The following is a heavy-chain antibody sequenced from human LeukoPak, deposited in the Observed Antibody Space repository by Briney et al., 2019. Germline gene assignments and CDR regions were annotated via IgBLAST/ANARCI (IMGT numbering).Heavy chain of an antibody. Sequence: GGSLRLSCAASGFTFSSYAMSWVRQAPGKGLEWVSAISGSGGSTYYADSVKGRFTISRDNSKNSLYLQMNSLRAEDTAVYYCARLGYSGYDWGYYYYMDVWGKGTTVTISS. D-gene: IGHD5-12*01. V-gene: IGHV3-23*01. CDR2: ISGSGGST. J-gene: IGHJ6*03. CDR1: GFTFSSYA. CDR3: ARLGYSGYDWGYYYYMDV.